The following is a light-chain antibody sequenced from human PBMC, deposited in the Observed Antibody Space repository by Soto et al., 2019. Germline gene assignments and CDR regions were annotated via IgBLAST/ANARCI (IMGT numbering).Light chain of an antibody. J-gene: IGKJ3*01. CDR1: ERGIRF. CDR3: QQSYSAPFT. Sequence: DIQMTQSPSSLSASVGDTVTITCRASERGIRFLNWYQQKPGEAPKVLIYSASSLQGGVPSRFSGSGSGTDFTLTIRSLQTEDFATYYCQQSYSAPFTFGPGTKVDVK. V-gene: IGKV1-39*01. CDR2: SAS.